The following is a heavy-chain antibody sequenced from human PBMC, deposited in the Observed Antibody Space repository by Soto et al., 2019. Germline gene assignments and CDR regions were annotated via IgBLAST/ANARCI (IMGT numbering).Heavy chain of an antibody. CDR2: FDPKDGLP. CDR1: GHKVTELS. D-gene: IGHD3-9*01. Sequence: ASLKVSFKVSGHKVTELSIYWTPQSTGTGLECMGGFDPKDGLPVYAQNFECRVTMTEDASTDIAFLEVENLRSEDTAVYFCATVVGLGRYYFDVWGQGSLVTVSS. V-gene: IGHV1-24*01. CDR3: ATVVGLGRYYFDV. J-gene: IGHJ4*02.